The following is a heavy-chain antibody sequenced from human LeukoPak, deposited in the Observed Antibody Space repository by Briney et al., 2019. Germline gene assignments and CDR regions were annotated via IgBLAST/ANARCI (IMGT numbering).Heavy chain of an antibody. CDR1: GGTFSSYA. V-gene: IGHV1-69*13. Sequence: SSVKVSCKASGGTFSSYAISWVRQAPGQGLEWMGGIIPIFGTANYAQKFQGRVTITADESTSTAYMELSSLRSEDTAVYYCARDDIVVVPAAQRTYHYYGMDVWGKGTTVTVSS. D-gene: IGHD2-2*01. CDR2: IIPIFGTA. CDR3: ARDDIVVVPAAQRTYHYYGMDV. J-gene: IGHJ6*04.